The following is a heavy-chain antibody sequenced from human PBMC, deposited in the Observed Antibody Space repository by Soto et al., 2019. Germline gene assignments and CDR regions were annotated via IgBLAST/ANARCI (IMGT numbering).Heavy chain of an antibody. CDR2: ISGSGFKK. CDR3: AKNQGVELVPLATVDWFDP. Sequence: GESLKISCAASCFIFENFGMSWVRQAPGKGLEWISSISGSGFKKYYADSVKGRFTISRDNSKSAVYLELNNLSAEDTAVYHCAKNQGVELVPLATVDWFDPWGQGSVVTVSS. V-gene: IGHV3-23*01. D-gene: IGHD1-26*01. CDR1: CFIFENFG. J-gene: IGHJ5*02.